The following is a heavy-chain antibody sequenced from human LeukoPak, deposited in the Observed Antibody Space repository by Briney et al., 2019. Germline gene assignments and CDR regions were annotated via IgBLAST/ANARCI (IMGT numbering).Heavy chain of an antibody. J-gene: IGHJ4*02. CDR2: ISGSGGST. Sequence: GGSLRLSCAASGFTFSSYAMSWVRQAPGKGLEWVSAISGSGGSTYYADSVKGRFTISRDNSENTLYLQMNSLRAEDTAVYYCAKDYERRWGYSDYWGQGTLVTVSS. V-gene: IGHV3-23*01. D-gene: IGHD5-18*01. CDR3: AKDYERRWGYSDY. CDR1: GFTFSSYA.